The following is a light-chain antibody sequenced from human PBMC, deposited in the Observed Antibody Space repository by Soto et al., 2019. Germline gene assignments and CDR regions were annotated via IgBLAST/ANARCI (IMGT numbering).Light chain of an antibody. CDR3: TSYTISTTWV. CDR1: SSNIGNNA. J-gene: IGLJ3*02. V-gene: IGLV1-36*01. Sequence: QSVLTQPPSVSEAPRQRVTISCSGSSSNIGNNAVNWYQQLPGKAPKLLIYYDDLLPSGVSDRFSGAKSGTSASLAISWLQSADEADYYCTSYTISTTWVFGGGTKVTVL. CDR2: YDD.